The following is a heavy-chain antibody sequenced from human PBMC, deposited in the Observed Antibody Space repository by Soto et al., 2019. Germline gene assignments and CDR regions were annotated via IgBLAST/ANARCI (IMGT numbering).Heavy chain of an antibody. D-gene: IGHD3-3*01. CDR1: GFTFSSYG. J-gene: IGHJ1*01. CDR3: AKTSDFWRGYYSAEYFQH. CDR2: ISYDGSNK. Sequence: QVQLVESGGGVVQPGRSLRLSCADSGFTFSSYGMHWVRQAPGKGLEWVAVISYDGSNKYYADSVKGRFTISRDNSKNTLYLQMNSLRAEDTAVYYCAKTSDFWRGYYSAEYFQHWGQGTLVTVSS. V-gene: IGHV3-30*18.